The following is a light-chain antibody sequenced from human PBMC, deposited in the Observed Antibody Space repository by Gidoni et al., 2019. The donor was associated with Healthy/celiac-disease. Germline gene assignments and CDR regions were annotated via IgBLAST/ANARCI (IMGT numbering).Light chain of an antibody. CDR3: QQYDNAWT. V-gene: IGKV1-33*01. CDR2: DAS. J-gene: IGKJ2*01. Sequence: DIQMTQSPSSLSASVGDRVTITCQASQDISNYLNWYQQKPGKAPKLLIYDASNLETGVPSRFSGSGSGTDFTFTISSLQPEDIATYYCQQYDNAWTFGQXTKLEIK. CDR1: QDISNY.